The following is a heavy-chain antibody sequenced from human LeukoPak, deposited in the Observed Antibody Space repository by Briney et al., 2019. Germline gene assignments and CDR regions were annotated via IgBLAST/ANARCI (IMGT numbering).Heavy chain of an antibody. CDR3: ARVGDALNDAFDI. Sequence: GASVKVSCKASGYTFTGYYMNWVRQAPGQGLEWMGRINPNSGGTNYAQKFQGRVTMTRDTSISTAYMELSRLRSDDTAVYYCARVGDALNDAFDIWGRGTMVTVSS. V-gene: IGHV1-2*06. CDR1: GYTFTGYY. J-gene: IGHJ3*02. CDR2: INPNSGGT. D-gene: IGHD1-26*01.